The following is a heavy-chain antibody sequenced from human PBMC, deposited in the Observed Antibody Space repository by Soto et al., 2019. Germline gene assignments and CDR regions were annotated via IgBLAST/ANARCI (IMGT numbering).Heavy chain of an antibody. V-gene: IGHV3-30-3*01. CDR3: ARHGRVVDTGMDV. CDR2: ISYDGSNK. J-gene: IGHJ6*02. D-gene: IGHD2-21*01. Sequence: QVQLVESGGGVVQPGRSLRLSCAASGFTFSSYAMHWVRQAPGKGLEWVAVISYDGSNKYYADSVKGRFTISRDNSKNTLYLQMNSLRAEDTAVYYGARHGRVVDTGMDVWGQGTTVTVSS. CDR1: GFTFSSYA.